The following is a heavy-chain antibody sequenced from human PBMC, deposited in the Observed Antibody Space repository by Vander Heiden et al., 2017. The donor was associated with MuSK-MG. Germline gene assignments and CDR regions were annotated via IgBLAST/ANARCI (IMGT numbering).Heavy chain of an antibody. CDR2: IIPIFGTA. V-gene: IGHV1-69*01. J-gene: IGHJ2*01. CDR3: ARAWGSFSNWYFDI. CDR1: GATSGSYV. Sequence: QVQLVQSGAEVKKPGSSVKVSCKASGATSGSYVIRWVRKVPGQWLEWMGGIIPIFGTAKYAQKFQGRVTITADESTSTAYMELSSLRSEETAVYYCARAWGSFSNWYFDIWGRGTLVTVS. D-gene: IGHD3-16*02.